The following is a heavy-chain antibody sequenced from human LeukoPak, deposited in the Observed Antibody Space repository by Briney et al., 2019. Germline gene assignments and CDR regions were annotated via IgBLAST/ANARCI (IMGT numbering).Heavy chain of an antibody. D-gene: IGHD6-13*01. CDR2: IIPIFGTA. V-gene: IGHV1-69*13. J-gene: IGHJ5*02. CDR3: ARREIAAAGGWFDP. CDR1: GGTFSSYA. Sequence: ASVKVSCKASGGTFSSYAISWVRQAPGQGLEWMGGIIPIFGTANYAQKFQGRVTITADESTSTAYMELSSLRSEDTAVYYCARREIAAAGGWFDPWGQGTLDTVSS.